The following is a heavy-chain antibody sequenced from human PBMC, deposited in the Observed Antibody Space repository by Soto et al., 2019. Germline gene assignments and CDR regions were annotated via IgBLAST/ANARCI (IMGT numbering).Heavy chain of an antibody. CDR1: GYTFTSYG. J-gene: IGHJ5*02. CDR2: INPNSGDT. D-gene: IGHD3-10*01. CDR3: ARVYGSGQANWFDP. Sequence: ASVKVSCKASGYTFTSYGISWVRQAPGQGLEWMGWINPNSGDTNYAQKVQGWVTMTRDTSISTAYMELSRLRSVDTAVYYCARVYGSGQANWFDPWGQETLVTVSS. V-gene: IGHV1-2*04.